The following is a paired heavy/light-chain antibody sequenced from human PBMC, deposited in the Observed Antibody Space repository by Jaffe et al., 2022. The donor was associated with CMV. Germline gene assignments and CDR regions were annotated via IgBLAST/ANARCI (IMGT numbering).Heavy chain of an antibody. V-gene: IGHV4-61*01. CDR1: GASVGIANYY. D-gene: IGHD3-22*01. Sequence: QVQLQESGPGLVKPSETLSLTCTVSGASVGIANYYWTWIRQPPGKGLEWIGNIYYSGSTKYNPSLKGRVTISIDTSKNQFFLRLSSVSAADTAVYYCARDGDSTGRGYFDYWGQGSLVTVSS. CDR3: ARDGDSTGRGYFDY. J-gene: IGHJ4*02. CDR2: IYYSGST.
Light chain of an antibody. CDR2: EDR. CDR3: YSTDSSGNVGA. V-gene: IGLV3-10*01. J-gene: IGLJ3*02. Sequence: SYELTQPPSESVSPGQTARITCSGDALPKKYAYWYQQKSGQAPVLVIYEDRKRPPGTPERFSGSSSGTTATLIITGAQAEDEADYHCYSTDSSGNVGAFGGGTKLTVL. CDR1: ALPKKY.